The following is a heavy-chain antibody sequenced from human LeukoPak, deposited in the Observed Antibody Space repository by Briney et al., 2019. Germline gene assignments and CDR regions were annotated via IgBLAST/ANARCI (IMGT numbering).Heavy chain of an antibody. CDR3: AREGSVGMIVVGNWFDP. J-gene: IGHJ5*02. CDR1: GYTFTSYG. Sequence: SVKVSCKASGYTFTSYGISWVRQAPGQGLEWMGRIIPILGIANYAQKFQGRVTITADKSTSTAYMELSSLRSEDTAVYYCAREGSVGMIVVGNWFDPWGQGTLVTVSS. V-gene: IGHV1-69*04. CDR2: IIPILGIA. D-gene: IGHD3-22*01.